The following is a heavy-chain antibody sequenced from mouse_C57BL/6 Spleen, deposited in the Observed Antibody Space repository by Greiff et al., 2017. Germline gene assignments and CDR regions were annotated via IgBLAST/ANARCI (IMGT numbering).Heavy chain of an antibody. J-gene: IGHJ4*01. CDR1: GFNIKDYY. V-gene: IGHV14-2*01. D-gene: IGHD3-2*02. Sequence: VQLKESGAELVKPGASVKLSCTASGFNIKDYYMHWVKQRTEQGLEWIGRIDPEDGETKYAPKFQGKATITADTSSNTAYLQLSSLTSEDTAVYYCARYGRQLRLRYAMDYWGQGTSVTVSS. CDR3: ARYGRQLRLRYAMDY. CDR2: IDPEDGET.